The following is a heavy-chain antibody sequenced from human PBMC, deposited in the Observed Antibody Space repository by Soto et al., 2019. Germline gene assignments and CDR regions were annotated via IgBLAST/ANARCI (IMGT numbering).Heavy chain of an antibody. J-gene: IGHJ4*02. V-gene: IGHV3-43*01. Sequence: GGSLRLSCAASGFTFDDYTMHWVRQAPGKGLEWVSLISWDGGSTHYADSVKGRFTISRDNSKNSLYLQMNSLRTEDTALYYCAKDGLGVITIFGVVTEYYFDYWGQGTLVTVSS. CDR2: ISWDGGST. D-gene: IGHD3-3*01. CDR3: AKDGLGVITIFGVVTEYYFDY. CDR1: GFTFDDYT.